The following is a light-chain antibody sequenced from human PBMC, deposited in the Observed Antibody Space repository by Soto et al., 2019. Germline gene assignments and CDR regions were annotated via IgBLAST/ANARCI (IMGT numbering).Light chain of an antibody. CDR2: GAS. J-gene: IGKJ1*01. CDR3: QQYYSYPRT. Sequence: EIVLTQSPGTLSLSPGERATLSCRASQSVSSSYLAWYQQKPGQAPRLLIYGASRRATGIPDRFSGSGSGSDFTLTISCLQSEDFATYYCQQYYSYPRTFGQGTKVDIK. V-gene: IGKV3-20*01. CDR1: QSVSSSY.